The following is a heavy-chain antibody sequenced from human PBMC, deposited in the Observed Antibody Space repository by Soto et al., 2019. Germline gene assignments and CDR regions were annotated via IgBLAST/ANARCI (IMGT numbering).Heavy chain of an antibody. V-gene: IGHV1-8*01. J-gene: IGHJ4*01. Sequence: VALVRVSYKASAYTFTMYDINWVRQATGHGLEWMGWMNPNRGNTGYAQKFQGRVTMTRNTSISTAYMELSSLRSEDTAVYYCGRSGYVDGRSADDRGPGPPVTVSS. CDR3: GRSGYVDGRSADD. CDR1: AYTFTMYD. D-gene: IGHD6-13*01. CDR2: MNPNRGNT.